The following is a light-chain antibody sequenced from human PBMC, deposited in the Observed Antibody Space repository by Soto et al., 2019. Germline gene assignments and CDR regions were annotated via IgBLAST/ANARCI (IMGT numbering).Light chain of an antibody. CDR2: DAS. Sequence: DIQMTQSPSSLSASVGDRFTIICRASQIESTRLAWYQQKPGKAPKVLIYDASSWAGGVPSRFTGSGSGTEFTLTINSLQPDDFATYYCQQYSVYWTFGQGTKVDIK. J-gene: IGKJ1*01. CDR1: QIESTR. CDR3: QQYSVYWT. V-gene: IGKV1-5*02.